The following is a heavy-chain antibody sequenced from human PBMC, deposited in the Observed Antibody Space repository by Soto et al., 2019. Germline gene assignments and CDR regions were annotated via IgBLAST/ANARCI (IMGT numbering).Heavy chain of an antibody. Sequence: EVQLVESGGSLVQPGGSVRLSCAASGFIVSSNYMSWVRQAPGKGLEWVSVIYSGGSTYYADSVKGRFTISRDISKNTLYLQMNSLRAEDTAVYYCARAYRVPTAMPNFWGQGTLVTVSS. J-gene: IGHJ4*02. CDR1: GFIVSSNY. CDR3: ARAYRVPTAMPNF. V-gene: IGHV3-66*01. D-gene: IGHD5-18*01. CDR2: IYSGGST.